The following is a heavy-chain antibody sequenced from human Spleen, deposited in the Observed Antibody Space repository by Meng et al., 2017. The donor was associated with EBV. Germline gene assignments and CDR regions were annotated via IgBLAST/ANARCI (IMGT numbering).Heavy chain of an antibody. Sequence: QVQLPQWGAGLVKPSEPLSLACAVSGGSFRGYYWTWVRQPPGKGLEWIGDINQSGATNYSPSLRSRVTISGDSSKNHFSLKVASVTAADTAIYYCARGALGRYYDYWGQGTLVTVSS. CDR2: INQSGAT. CDR1: GGSFRGYY. J-gene: IGHJ4*02. V-gene: IGHV4-34*01. CDR3: ARGALGRYYDY. D-gene: IGHD1-26*01.